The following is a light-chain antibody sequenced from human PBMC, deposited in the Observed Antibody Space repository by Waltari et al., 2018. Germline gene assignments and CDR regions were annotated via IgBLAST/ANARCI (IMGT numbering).Light chain of an antibody. CDR3: QQNYSNIIA. CDR2: AAS. Sequence: DIQMTQSPSSLSASVGDRVTITCRASQTINTYLNWYQQKPGNAPKLLIYAASNLHSGVPSRCSGSGSGTAFTLTISSLQPEDFATYYCQQNYSNIIAFGQGTRLDFK. J-gene: IGKJ5*01. CDR1: QTINTY. V-gene: IGKV1-39*01.